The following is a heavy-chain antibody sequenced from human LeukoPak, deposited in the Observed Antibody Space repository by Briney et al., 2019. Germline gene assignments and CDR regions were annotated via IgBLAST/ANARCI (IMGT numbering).Heavy chain of an antibody. CDR1: GYSFTSYW. CDR3: ARQNIVVVPAALLSDYYHYYGMDV. Sequence: GESLKIPCKGSGYSFTSYWIGWVRQMPGKGLEWMGIIYPGDSDTRYSPSFQGQVTISADKSISTAYLQWSSLKASDTAMYYCARQNIVVVPAALLSDYYHYYGMDVWGQGTTVTVSS. D-gene: IGHD2-2*01. J-gene: IGHJ6*02. CDR2: IYPGDSDT. V-gene: IGHV5-51*01.